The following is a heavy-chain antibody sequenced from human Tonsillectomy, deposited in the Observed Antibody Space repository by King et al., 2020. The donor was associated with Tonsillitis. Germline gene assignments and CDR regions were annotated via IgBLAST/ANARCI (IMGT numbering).Heavy chain of an antibody. Sequence: VQLQESGPGLVKPSQTLSLTCAVSGGSISSGGYSWSWIRQPPGKGLEWIGYIYYSGSTYYNPSLKSRVTISVDTYQHQFSLQLSSVTAADSDVYSCARVPHSYCSSTSCSAGVWFDPWGQGTLLTVSS. CDR2: IYYSGST. D-gene: IGHD2-2*01. V-gene: IGHV4-30-4*07. CDR3: ARVPHSYCSSTSCSAGVWFDP. J-gene: IGHJ5*02. CDR1: GGSISSGGYS.